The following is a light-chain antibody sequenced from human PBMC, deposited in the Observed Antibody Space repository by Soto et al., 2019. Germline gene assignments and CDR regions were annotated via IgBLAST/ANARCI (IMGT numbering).Light chain of an antibody. V-gene: IGLV2-14*02. J-gene: IGLJ1*01. Sequence: QSALTQPASVSGSPGQSITISCTGTSSDIGSYNLVSWYQRHPGRAPKLMVYEGSRRPSGVSNRFSGSKSGNTASLTISGLQAEDEADYYCSSYTTSNTLVFGTGTKLTVL. CDR3: SSYTTSNTLV. CDR2: EGS. CDR1: SSDIGSYNL.